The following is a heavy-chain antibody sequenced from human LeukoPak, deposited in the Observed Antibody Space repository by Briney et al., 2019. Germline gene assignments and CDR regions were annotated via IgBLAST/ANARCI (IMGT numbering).Heavy chain of an antibody. V-gene: IGHV3-7*04. J-gene: IGHJ3*02. Sequence: GGSLRLSCAGSGFSFSGYWINWVRQAPGRGLEWVASINRDGSEKYYVDSVKGRFTISRDNAKNSLYLQMNSLRAEDTAVYYCARDNWGFDIWGQGTMVTVSS. D-gene: IGHD7-27*01. CDR2: INRDGSEK. CDR3: ARDNWGFDI. CDR1: GFSFSGYW.